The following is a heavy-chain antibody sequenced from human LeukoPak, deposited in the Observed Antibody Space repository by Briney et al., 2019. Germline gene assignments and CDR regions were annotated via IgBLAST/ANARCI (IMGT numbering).Heavy chain of an antibody. CDR2: ISSSSSYI. J-gene: IGHJ4*02. Sequence: GGSLRLSCVASEFTFSAYGMSWVRQAPGKGLEWVSSISSSSSYIYYADSVKGRFTISRDNAKNSLYLQMSSLRAEDTAVYYCARDYYYDSSGYGYWGQGTLVTVSS. V-gene: IGHV3-21*01. CDR1: EFTFSAYG. CDR3: ARDYYYDSSGYGY. D-gene: IGHD3-22*01.